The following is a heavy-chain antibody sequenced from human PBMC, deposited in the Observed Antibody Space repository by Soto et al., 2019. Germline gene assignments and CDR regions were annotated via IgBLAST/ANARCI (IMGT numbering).Heavy chain of an antibody. CDR1: GFTVSNNY. CDR3: VGGSQRIRIFEY. D-gene: IGHD1-26*01. V-gene: IGHV3-66*01. J-gene: IGHJ4*02. Sequence: EVQLVESGGGLVQPGGSLRLSCAASGFTVSNNYMNWVRQAPGKGLEWVSVIYPGGTTYYADSVKGRFTISRDNSKNTLYLQLNSLRAEDTAVYYGVGGSQRIRIFEYWGQGTLVTVSS. CDR2: IYPGGTT.